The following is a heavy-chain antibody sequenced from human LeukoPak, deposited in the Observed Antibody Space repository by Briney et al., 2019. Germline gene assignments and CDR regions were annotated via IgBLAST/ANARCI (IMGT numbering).Heavy chain of an antibody. CDR3: ARVPVVSGAFDI. V-gene: IGHV3-30-3*01. CDR2: ISYDGSNK. D-gene: IGHD3-22*01. CDR1: GFTFSSYA. Sequence: GGSLRLSCAASGFTFSSYAMHWVRQAPGKGLEWVAVISYDGSNKYYADSVKGRFTISGDNSKNTLYLQMNSLRAEDTAVYYCARVPVVSGAFDIWGQGTMVTVSS. J-gene: IGHJ3*02.